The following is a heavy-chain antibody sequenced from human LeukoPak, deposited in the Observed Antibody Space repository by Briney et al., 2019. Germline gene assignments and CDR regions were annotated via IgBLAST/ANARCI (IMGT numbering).Heavy chain of an antibody. CDR3: ARINLLEWLSPGSYMDV. D-gene: IGHD3-3*01. CDR2: IIPILGIA. Sequence: SVKVSCKASGGTFSSYAISWVRQAPGQGLEWMGRIIPILGIANYAQKFQGRVTITADKSTSTAYMELSSLRSEDTAVYYCARINLLEWLSPGSYMDVWGKGTTVTVSS. CDR1: GGTFSSYA. J-gene: IGHJ6*03. V-gene: IGHV1-69*04.